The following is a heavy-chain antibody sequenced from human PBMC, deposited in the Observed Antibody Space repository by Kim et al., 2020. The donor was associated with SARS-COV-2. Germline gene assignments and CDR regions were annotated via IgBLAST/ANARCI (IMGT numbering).Heavy chain of an antibody. CDR3: ARGEGGPAGYILDF. CDR2: INGCGDVT. Sequence: ASVKVSCKASGYTFTNYAMHWVRQAPGQSLEWVGLINGCGDVTRYSQSFQGRVTITRDTSATTGYMELSSLRSEDTALYYCARGEGGPAGYILDFWGQGTLVTVSS. D-gene: IGHD3-9*01. V-gene: IGHV1-3*01. CDR1: GYTFTNYA. J-gene: IGHJ4*02.